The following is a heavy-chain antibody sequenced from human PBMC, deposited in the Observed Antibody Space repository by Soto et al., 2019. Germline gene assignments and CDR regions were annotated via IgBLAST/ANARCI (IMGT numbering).Heavy chain of an antibody. CDR1: GFSFSSYA. Sequence: GGFLRLSCAASGFSFSSYAMTWVRQAPGRGLEWVSAISGSGSPTYYADSVKGRFTISRDNSKNTLYLQMNSLRADDTAVYYCARDMSGGTYNYYYGMDVWGQGTTVTVS. CDR2: ISGSGSPT. V-gene: IGHV3-23*01. D-gene: IGHD1-26*01. J-gene: IGHJ6*02. CDR3: ARDMSGGTYNYYYGMDV.